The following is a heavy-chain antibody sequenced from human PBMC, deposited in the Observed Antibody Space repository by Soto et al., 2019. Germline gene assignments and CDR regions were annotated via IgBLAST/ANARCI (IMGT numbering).Heavy chain of an antibody. J-gene: IGHJ4*02. CDR1: GGSFSGYY. CDR2: INHSGST. V-gene: IGHV4-34*01. Sequence: PSETLSLTCAVYGGSFSGYYWSWIRQPPGEGLEWIGEINHSGSTNYNPSLKSRVTISEDTSKSQFSLKVNSMTAADTAVYYCARYRREAVAGYTLDNWGQGILVTVSS. D-gene: IGHD6-13*01. CDR3: ARYRREAVAGYTLDN.